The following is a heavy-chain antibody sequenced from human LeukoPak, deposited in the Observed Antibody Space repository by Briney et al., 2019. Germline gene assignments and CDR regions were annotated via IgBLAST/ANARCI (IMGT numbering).Heavy chain of an antibody. Sequence: GGSLRLSCAASGFTFSSYTMHWVRQAPGKGLEWVAVISYDGSNKYYADSVKGRFTISRDNSKNTVFMEMNSLKPEDTALYYCARSEHIVVVTSTPASYWGQGTLVTVSS. V-gene: IGHV3-30-3*01. CDR3: ARSEHIVVVTSTPASY. J-gene: IGHJ4*02. CDR2: ISYDGSNK. CDR1: GFTFSSYT. D-gene: IGHD2-21*02.